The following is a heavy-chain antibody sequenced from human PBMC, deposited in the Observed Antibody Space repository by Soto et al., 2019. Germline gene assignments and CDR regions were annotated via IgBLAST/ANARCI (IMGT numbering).Heavy chain of an antibody. Sequence: SVKVSCKASGGTFSSYAISWVRQAPGQGLEWMGGIIPIFGTANYAQKFQGGVTITADESTSTAYMELSSLRAEDTALYYCAKDMGLPAARNYYGMDVWGQGTTVTVSS. D-gene: IGHD2-2*01. CDR3: AKDMGLPAARNYYGMDV. J-gene: IGHJ6*02. CDR2: IIPIFGTA. CDR1: GGTFSSYA. V-gene: IGHV1-69*13.